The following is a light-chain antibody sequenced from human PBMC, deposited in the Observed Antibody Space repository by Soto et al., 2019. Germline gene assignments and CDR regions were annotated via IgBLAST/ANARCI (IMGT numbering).Light chain of an antibody. CDR3: QKYSSAPFT. V-gene: IGKV1-27*01. Sequence: DIQMTQSPSSLSASVGDRVTITCRASQGITNFLAWYQQKPGTAPKLLIYAASTLHSGVASRFSGSGYRTEFTLNISSRQPEDAATYYCQKYSSAPFTFGPGTKVEIK. CDR1: QGITNF. J-gene: IGKJ3*01. CDR2: AAS.